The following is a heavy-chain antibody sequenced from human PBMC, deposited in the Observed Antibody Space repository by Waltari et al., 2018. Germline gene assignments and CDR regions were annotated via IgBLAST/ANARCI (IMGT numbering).Heavy chain of an antibody. V-gene: IGHV3-23*01. Sequence: EVQLLESGGGLVQPGGSLRLSCTASGFNFSTSALNWVRQGPGKGLEWVAGIATPGVGTYYAGSVKGRFTISRDNSKNTVFLQMTDLRADDTALYFCARSSAARAPFDFWGQGTLVTVSS. D-gene: IGHD6-25*01. CDR3: ARSSAARAPFDF. CDR2: IATPGVGT. J-gene: IGHJ4*02. CDR1: GFNFSTSA.